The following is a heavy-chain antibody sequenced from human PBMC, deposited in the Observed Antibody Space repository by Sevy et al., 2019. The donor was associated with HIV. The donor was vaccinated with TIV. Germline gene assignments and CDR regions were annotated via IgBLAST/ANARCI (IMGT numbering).Heavy chain of an antibody. J-gene: IGHJ5*02. CDR3: ARDRGATSYNWFDP. CDR2: ISYDGSNK. CDR1: GFTFSSYA. D-gene: IGHD5-12*01. V-gene: IGHV3-30-3*01. Sequence: GGSLRLSCAASGFTFSSYAMHWVRQAPGKGLEWVAVISYDGSNKYYADSVKGRFTISRDNSKNTLYLQMKSLRAEETAVYYWARDRGATSYNWFDPWGQGTLVTVSS.